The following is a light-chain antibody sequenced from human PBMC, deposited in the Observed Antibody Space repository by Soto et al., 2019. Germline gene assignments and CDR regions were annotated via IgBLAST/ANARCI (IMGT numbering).Light chain of an antibody. J-gene: IGLJ2*01. V-gene: IGLV1-40*01. CDR3: QSYDSSLSGPV. CDR1: SSNIGAGFD. Sequence: QLVLTQPPSVSGAPGQRVTISCTGSSSNIGAGFDVHWYQQLPGTAPKLLIYGNYIRPSGVPDRFSGSKSGTSASLAITGLQAEDEADYYCQSYDSSLSGPVFGGGTQLTVL. CDR2: GNY.